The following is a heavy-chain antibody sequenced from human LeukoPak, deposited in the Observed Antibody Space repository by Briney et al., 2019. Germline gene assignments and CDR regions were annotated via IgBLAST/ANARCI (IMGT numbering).Heavy chain of an antibody. CDR1: GFTFSDYG. CDR2: ISGSGDGT. V-gene: IGHV3-23*01. J-gene: IGHJ4*02. CDR3: AKEAEVYWLSVYYFDF. Sequence: GGTLRLSCAASGFTFSDYGMSWVRQAPGKGLEWVSAISGSGDGTYYADSVKGRFTISRDNSKNTVYLQMNSLRAEDTAIYYCAKEAEVYWLSVYYFDFWGQEILVTVSS. D-gene: IGHD3-9*01.